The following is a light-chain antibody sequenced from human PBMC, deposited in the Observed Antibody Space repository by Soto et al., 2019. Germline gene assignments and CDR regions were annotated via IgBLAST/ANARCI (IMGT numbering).Light chain of an antibody. V-gene: IGLV3-21*02. J-gene: IGLJ1*01. CDR1: NIESKS. CDR2: DDG. Sequence: SYYLTQPPSVSVAPGRTARITCWGNNIESKSVHWYQQRPGQAPVLVLYDDGNRPSGIPERLSGSNSGSTATLTISSVEASDEADYFCQVWDISSDQYLFGPGTKVTVL. CDR3: QVWDISSDQYL.